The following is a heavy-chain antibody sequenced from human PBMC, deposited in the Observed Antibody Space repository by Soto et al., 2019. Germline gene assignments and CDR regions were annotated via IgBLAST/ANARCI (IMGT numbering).Heavy chain of an antibody. D-gene: IGHD6-13*01. CDR2: IYHSGST. CDR1: GCSISSSNW. J-gene: IGHJ5*02. Sequence: TXETLSLTCSVSGCSISSSNWWSWVRQPPGKGLEWIGEIYHSGSTNYNPSLKSRVTISVDKSKNQFSLKLSSVTAADTAVYYCARDNGRAAAGNWFDHWGQGYLVTVSS. CDR3: ARDNGRAAAGNWFDH. V-gene: IGHV4-4*02.